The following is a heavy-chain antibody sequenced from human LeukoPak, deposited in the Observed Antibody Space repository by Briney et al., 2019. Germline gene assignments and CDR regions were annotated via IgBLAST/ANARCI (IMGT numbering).Heavy chain of an antibody. CDR2: SSASSSYM. V-gene: IGHV3-21*04. CDR1: TFTLNYFY. CDR3: VRDAHGGNTVFDT. D-gene: IGHD4-23*01. J-gene: IGHJ5*01. Sequence: AGSLRLSSAAYTFTLNYFYMDWVRQAPGEGREWVSWSSASSSYMDDADSVKGRFTISRDNAKNSLYLQMNSLRAEDTAPYYCVRDAHGGNTVFDTRGHGNL.